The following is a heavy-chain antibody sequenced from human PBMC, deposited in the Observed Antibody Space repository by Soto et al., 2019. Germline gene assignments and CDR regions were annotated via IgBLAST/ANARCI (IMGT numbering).Heavy chain of an antibody. V-gene: IGHV1-69*08. CDR1: GATLNDYT. J-gene: IGHJ6*03. CDR3: ASGKSQMTQDRMGFYYYMDV. CDR2: VIPLLDAS. Sequence: QVQLVQSGAEVKKPGSSVRISCAASGATLNDYTFTWVRRAPGQGLEWMGRVIPLLDASNYAEKFQDRVTITADRSKSTVYMELSGLKSEDSAIYYCASGKSQMTQDRMGFYYYMDVWGKGTTVTVSS. D-gene: IGHD2-15*01.